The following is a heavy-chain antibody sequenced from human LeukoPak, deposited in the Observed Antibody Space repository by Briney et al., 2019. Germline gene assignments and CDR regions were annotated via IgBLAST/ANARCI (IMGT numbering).Heavy chain of an antibody. CDR3: ARAAFKYSPFDY. V-gene: IGHV4-59*01. D-gene: IGHD6-6*01. CDR1: GGSISSYY. Sequence: SETLSLTCTVSGGSISSYYWSWLRQPPGKGLEWIGYIYYSGSTNYNPSLKCRVTISVDTSKNQFSLKLSSVTAADTAVYYCARAAFKYSPFDYWGQGILVTVSS. J-gene: IGHJ4*02. CDR2: IYYSGST.